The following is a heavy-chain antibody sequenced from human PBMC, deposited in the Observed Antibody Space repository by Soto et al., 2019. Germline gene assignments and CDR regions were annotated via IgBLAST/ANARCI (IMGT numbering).Heavy chain of an antibody. CDR3: ARSALGRYDRGAYFDY. CDR2: IIHSGGT. Sequence: SETLSRTCAVYGGSFSGYYWNWIRQPPGKGLEWIGEIIHSGGTNYNLSRKSRGGISVDTSKNQFSLKLSSGTAADTAVYFCARSALGRYDRGAYFDYWGRATLVPVSS. D-gene: IGHD5-12*01. CDR1: GGSFSGYY. V-gene: IGHV4-34*12. J-gene: IGHJ4*02.